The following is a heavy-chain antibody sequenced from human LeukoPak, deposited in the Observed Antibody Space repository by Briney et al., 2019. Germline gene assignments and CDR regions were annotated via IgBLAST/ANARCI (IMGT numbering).Heavy chain of an antibody. J-gene: IGHJ4*02. CDR2: IHYTGTT. CDR3: ARGVRAGGYPYFDA. CDR1: GDSVSGHY. V-gene: IGHV4-59*02. Sequence: PSETLSLTCTVSGDSVSGHYWSWIRQPPGMGLEYIGYIHYTGTTNYSPSLQSRVTISVDTSKNQFSLKLSSVTAADTAAYFCARGVRAGGYPYFDAWGQGTLVSVSS. D-gene: IGHD5-12*01.